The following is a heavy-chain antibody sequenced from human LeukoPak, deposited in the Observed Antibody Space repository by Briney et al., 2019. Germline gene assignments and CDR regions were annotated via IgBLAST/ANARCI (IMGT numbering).Heavy chain of an antibody. CDR2: IYYSGST. J-gene: IGHJ4*02. CDR3: ARGAGISGTYYYY. CDR1: GGSISSSSYY. V-gene: IGHV4-61*05. D-gene: IGHD1-26*01. Sequence: SETLSLTCTVSGGSISSSSYYWSWIRQPPGKGLEWIGYIYYSGSTNYNPSLKSRVTMSVDTSKNQFSLKLSSVTAADTAVYYCARGAGISGTYYYYWGQGTLVTVSS.